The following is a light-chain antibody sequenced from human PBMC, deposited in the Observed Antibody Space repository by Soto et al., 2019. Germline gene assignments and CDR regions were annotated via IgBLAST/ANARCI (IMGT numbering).Light chain of an antibody. V-gene: IGLV2-14*01. J-gene: IGLJ1*01. Sequence: QSALTQPASVSESPGQSITISCSGTSSDVGGYNYVSWYQYNPGKAPKLMLYEVTYRPSGVSNRFSGSKSGNTASLTISGLQAEDEADYYCSSYTSSSTYVFGTGTKLTVL. CDR3: SSYTSSSTYV. CDR1: SSDVGGYNY. CDR2: EVT.